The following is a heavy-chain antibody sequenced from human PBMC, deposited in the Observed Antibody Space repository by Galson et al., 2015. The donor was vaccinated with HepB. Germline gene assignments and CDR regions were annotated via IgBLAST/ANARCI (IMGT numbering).Heavy chain of an antibody. CDR2: ISSSSSYI. Sequence: SLRLSCAASGFTFSSYSMNWVRQAPGKGLEWVSSISSSSSYIYYADSVKGRFTISRDNATNSLYLQMNSLRAEDTAVYYCARDWVAVVVVAASTGLPDAFDIWGQGTMVTVSS. D-gene: IGHD2-15*01. J-gene: IGHJ3*02. V-gene: IGHV3-21*01. CDR1: GFTFSSYS. CDR3: ARDWVAVVVVAASTGLPDAFDI.